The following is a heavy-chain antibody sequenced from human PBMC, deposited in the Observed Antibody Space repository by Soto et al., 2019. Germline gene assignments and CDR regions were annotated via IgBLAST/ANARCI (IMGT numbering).Heavy chain of an antibody. V-gene: IGHV1-69*02. CDR2: IIPIVGLT. CDR1: GGSLSSYP. J-gene: IGHJ6*03. Sequence: QVQLLQSGSEVKKPGSSVKVSCRASGGSLSSYPVTWVRQAPGQGLEWMGRIIPIVGLTNYAQKFQGRVTITADKSTSTAYMEWSSLRSDDTAVYYCARPTGGHDAGGNYIDVWGKGTTVIVSS. D-gene: IGHD2-8*02. CDR3: ARPTGGHDAGGNYIDV.